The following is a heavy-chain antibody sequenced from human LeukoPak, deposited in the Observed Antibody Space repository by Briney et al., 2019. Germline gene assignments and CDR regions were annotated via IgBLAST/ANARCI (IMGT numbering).Heavy chain of an antibody. CDR2: IIPIFGTA. J-gene: IGHJ4*02. D-gene: IGHD6-13*01. Sequence: ASVEVSCKASGGTFSSYAISWVRQAPGQGLEWMGGIIPIFGTANYAQKFQGRVTITADKSTSTAYMELSSLRSEDTAVYYCASLLTAAAGTRPLWGQGTLVTVSS. V-gene: IGHV1-69*06. CDR3: ASLLTAAAGTRPL. CDR1: GGTFSSYA.